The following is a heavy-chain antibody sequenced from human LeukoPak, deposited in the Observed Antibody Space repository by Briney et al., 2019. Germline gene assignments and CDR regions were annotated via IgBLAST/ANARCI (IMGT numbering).Heavy chain of an antibody. Sequence: GGSLRLSCAASGFTVSSNYMSWVRQAPGKGLGWVSVIYSGGSTYYADSVKGRFTISRDNSKNTLYLQMNSLRAEDTAVYYCARAWSGYSSGWYGVYWGQGTLVTVSS. D-gene: IGHD6-19*01. CDR1: GFTVSSNY. J-gene: IGHJ4*02. V-gene: IGHV3-66*02. CDR2: IYSGGST. CDR3: ARAWSGYSSGWYGVY.